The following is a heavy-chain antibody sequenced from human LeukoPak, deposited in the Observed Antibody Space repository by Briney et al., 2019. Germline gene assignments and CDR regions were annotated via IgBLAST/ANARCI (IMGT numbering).Heavy chain of an antibody. V-gene: IGHV3-30*02. Sequence: GGSLRLSCAASGFTFSSYGMHWVRQAPGKGLEWVAFIRYDGSNKYYADSVKGRFTISRDNSKNTLYLQMNSLRAEDTAVYYCAKDYDYYDSSGYYRYYFDYWGQGTLVTVSS. CDR1: GFTFSSYG. CDR2: IRYDGSNK. D-gene: IGHD3-22*01. CDR3: AKDYDYYDSSGYYRYYFDY. J-gene: IGHJ4*02.